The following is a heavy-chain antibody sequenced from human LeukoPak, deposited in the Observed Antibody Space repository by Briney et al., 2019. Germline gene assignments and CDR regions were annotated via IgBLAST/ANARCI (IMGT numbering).Heavy chain of an antibody. CDR1: GGSISSGGYY. CDR3: ARKFFDSSGRAFDI. Sequence: PSQTLSLTCTVSGGSISSGGYYWSWIRQPPGKGLEWIGYIYHSGSTYYNPSLKGRVTISVDTSKNQFSLKLSSVTAADTAVYYCARKFFDSSGRAFDIWGQGTMVTVSS. D-gene: IGHD3-22*01. CDR2: IYHSGST. J-gene: IGHJ3*02. V-gene: IGHV4-30-2*01.